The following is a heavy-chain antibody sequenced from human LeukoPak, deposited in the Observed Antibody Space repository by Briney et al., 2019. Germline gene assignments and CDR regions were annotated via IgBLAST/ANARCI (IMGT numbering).Heavy chain of an antibody. CDR1: GGTFSSYA. J-gene: IGHJ4*02. CDR3: ARGSGYGPFDY. Sequence: ASVKVSCKASGGTFSSYAISWVRQAPGQGLEWMGRIIPILGIANYAQKFQGRVTITADKSTSTAYMELSSLRSEDTAVYYCARGSGYGPFDYWGQGTLVTVSS. V-gene: IGHV1-69*04. D-gene: IGHD5-12*01. CDR2: IIPILGIA.